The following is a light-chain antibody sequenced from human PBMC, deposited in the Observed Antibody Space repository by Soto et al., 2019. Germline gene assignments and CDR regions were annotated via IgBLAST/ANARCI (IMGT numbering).Light chain of an antibody. CDR1: QSISSW. CDR2: DAS. CDR3: QEYHSYRWT. J-gene: IGKJ1*01. Sequence: DIQMTQSPSTLSASVGDRVTITCRASQSISSWLAWYQQKPGKAPKLLIFDASTLQSGVPSRFSGSGSGTEFTLTISSLQPDDFATYYCQEYHSYRWTFGQGTKVDIK. V-gene: IGKV1-5*01.